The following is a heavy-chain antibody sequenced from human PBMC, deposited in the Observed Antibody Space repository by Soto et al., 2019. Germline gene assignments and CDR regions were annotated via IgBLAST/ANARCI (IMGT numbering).Heavy chain of an antibody. V-gene: IGHV3-23*01. D-gene: IGHD3-22*01. CDR2: ISGSGGST. Sequence: LRLSCAASGFTFSSYAMSWVRQAPGKGLEWVSAISGSGGSTYYADSVKGRFAISRDNSKNTLYLQMNSLRAEDTAVYYCAKYDSSGYYPQPVNDYWGQGTLVTVSS. CDR1: GFTFSSYA. J-gene: IGHJ4*02. CDR3: AKYDSSGYYPQPVNDY.